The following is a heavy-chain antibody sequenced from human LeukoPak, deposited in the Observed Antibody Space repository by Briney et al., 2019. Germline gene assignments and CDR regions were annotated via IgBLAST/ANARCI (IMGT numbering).Heavy chain of an antibody. CDR3: ARVAYSSSWYPPFDY. Sequence: GGSLRLSCAASGFTFSDYAMHWVRQAPGKGLEWVAIISYDGSNQYYADSVRGRFTFSRDNSKNTLYLQMNSLRAEDTAVYYCARVAYSSSWYPPFDYWGQGTLVTVSS. D-gene: IGHD6-13*01. CDR2: ISYDGSNQ. V-gene: IGHV3-30*04. J-gene: IGHJ4*02. CDR1: GFTFSDYA.